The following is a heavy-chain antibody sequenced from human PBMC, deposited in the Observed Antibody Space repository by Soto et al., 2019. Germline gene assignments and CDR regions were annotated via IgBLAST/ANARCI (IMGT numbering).Heavy chain of an antibody. CDR3: ARACGSDLRVPGVVFDS. CDR2: ISAYSGNT. CDR1: GYSFTRYR. J-gene: IGHJ4*02. Sequence: ASVKVSCKASGYSFTRYRITWVRQAPGQGLAWMGWISAYSGNTNYAQNLQDRVTLTTDTSTYTAYMEMRNLQSDDAAVYYCARACGSDLRVPGVVFDSWGQGARVTVSS. V-gene: IGHV1-18*01. D-gene: IGHD2-21*02.